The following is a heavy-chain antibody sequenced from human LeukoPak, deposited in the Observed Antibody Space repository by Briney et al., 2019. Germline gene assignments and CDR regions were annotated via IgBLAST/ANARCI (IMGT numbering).Heavy chain of an antibody. D-gene: IGHD6-6*01. CDR3: ARVYFSRSYIYYYYYMDV. J-gene: IGHJ6*03. CDR2: IYSGGST. Sequence: PGGSLRLSCAASGFTVSSNYMSWVRQAPGKGLEWVSVIYSGGSTYYADSVKGRFTISRDNSKNTLYLQMNSLRAEDTAVYYCARVYFSRSYIYYYYYMDVWGKGTTVTVSS. V-gene: IGHV3-53*01. CDR1: GFTVSSNY.